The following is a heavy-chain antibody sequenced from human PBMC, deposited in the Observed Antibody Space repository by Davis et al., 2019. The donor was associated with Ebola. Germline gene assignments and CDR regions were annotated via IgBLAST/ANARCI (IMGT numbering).Heavy chain of an antibody. CDR3: ARVFYYYDSSGPLDY. CDR2: INSGNGNT. J-gene: IGHJ4*02. V-gene: IGHV1-3*01. Sequence: ASVKVSCKASGYTFTSYSLHWVRQAPGQGLEWMGWINSGNGNTKYSQKFQGRVTITRNTSISTAYMELSSLRSEDTAVYYCARVFYYYDSSGPLDYWGQGTLVTVSS. D-gene: IGHD3-22*01. CDR1: GYTFTSYS.